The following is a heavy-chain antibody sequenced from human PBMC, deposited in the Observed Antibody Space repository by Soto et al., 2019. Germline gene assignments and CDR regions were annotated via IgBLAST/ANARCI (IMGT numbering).Heavy chain of an antibody. CDR2: INSDGSST. CDR1: GSTFSNDW. J-gene: IGHJ6*02. V-gene: IGHV3-74*01. Sequence: EVQLVESGGGLLQPGGSLRLSCAVSGSTFSNDWMHWVRQAPGKGLVWVSHINSDGSSTNYADFVKGRFAIARDNAKNTVYLQMNRLSAEDTAVYYCARDRSYSLDVWGQGTTVTVSS. CDR3: ARDRSYSLDV.